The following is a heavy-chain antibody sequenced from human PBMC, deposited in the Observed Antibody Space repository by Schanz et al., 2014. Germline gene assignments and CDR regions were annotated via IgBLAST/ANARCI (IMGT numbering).Heavy chain of an antibody. CDR1: GFIVSSTY. V-gene: IGHV3-66*01. CDR3: VRDTDYHFDY. Sequence: EVQLVESGGDLVQPGGSQRLSCAASGFIVSSTYMTWVRQAPGKGLEWVSIIYSGVSTYYADSVKGRFTISRDNSKNTVYLQMNSLRGEDTGMYYCVRDTDYHFDYWGQGTLVTVSS. D-gene: IGHD4-17*01. J-gene: IGHJ4*02. CDR2: IYSGVST.